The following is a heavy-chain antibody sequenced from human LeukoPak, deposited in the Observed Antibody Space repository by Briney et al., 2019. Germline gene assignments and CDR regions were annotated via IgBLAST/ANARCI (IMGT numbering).Heavy chain of an antibody. CDR3: AKESLRGHSYGFDN. Sequence: GGSLRLSCAASGFTFSNYAMTWVRQAPGKGLEWVSSISGSGGSTYYADSVRGRFTISRDNSKNTLYLQMSSLRAGDTALYYCAKESLRGHSYGFDNWGQGTLVTVSS. D-gene: IGHD5-18*01. CDR2: ISGSGGST. V-gene: IGHV3-23*01. CDR1: GFTFSNYA. J-gene: IGHJ4*02.